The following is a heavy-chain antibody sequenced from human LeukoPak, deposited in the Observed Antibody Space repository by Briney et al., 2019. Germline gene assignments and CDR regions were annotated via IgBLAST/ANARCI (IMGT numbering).Heavy chain of an antibody. D-gene: IGHD3-10*01. CDR3: ARDSGTTGEVKFDP. J-gene: IGHJ5*02. CDR2: IYYSGNT. CDR1: SGSITNYY. Sequence: SETLSLTCTVSSGSITNYYWSWIRQPPGKGLEWIGFIYYSGNTNYNPSLKSRVTISVDTSKNQFSLKLSSVTAADTAVYYCARDSGTTGEVKFDPWGQGTLVTVSS. V-gene: IGHV4-59*12.